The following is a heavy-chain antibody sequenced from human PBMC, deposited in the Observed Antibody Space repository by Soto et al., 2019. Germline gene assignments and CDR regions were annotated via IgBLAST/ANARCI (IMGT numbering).Heavy chain of an antibody. CDR2: FDPEDGET. D-gene: IGHD3-3*01. J-gene: IGHJ4*02. CDR3: ATGHVLRFLEWLAHLDY. Sequence: WASVKVSCKVSGYTLTELSMHWVRQAPGKGLEWMGGFDPEDGETIYAQKFQGRVTMTEDTSTDTAYMELSSLRSEDTAVYYCATGHVLRFLEWLAHLDYWGQGTLVTVSS. CDR1: GYTLTELS. V-gene: IGHV1-24*01.